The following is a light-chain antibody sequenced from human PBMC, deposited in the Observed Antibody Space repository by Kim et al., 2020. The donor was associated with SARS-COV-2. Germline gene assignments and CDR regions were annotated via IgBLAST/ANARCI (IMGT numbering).Light chain of an antibody. J-gene: IGLJ3*02. CDR2: EVN. V-gene: IGLV2-23*02. CDR3: CSYAGSSTLV. Sequence: GQSSTIACTGTSSDVGSYNLVSWYQQHPGKAPKLMIYEVNKRPSGVSNRFAGSKSGNTASLTISGLQAEDEADYYCCSYAGSSTLVFGGGTQLTVL. CDR1: SSDVGSYNL.